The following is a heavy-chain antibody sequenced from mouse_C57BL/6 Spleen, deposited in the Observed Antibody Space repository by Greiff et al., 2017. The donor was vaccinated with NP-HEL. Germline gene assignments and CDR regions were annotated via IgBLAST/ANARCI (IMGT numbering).Heavy chain of an antibody. J-gene: IGHJ1*03. CDR3: ARGNYGSSYWYFDV. Sequence: QVQLKQPGAELVKPWASVKLSCTASGYTFTSYCMRWVHQPPGQGLEWIGMIRPNSGSTNYNEKFKSKATMTVDKSSSTAYMQLSSLTSEDSAVYYCARGNYGSSYWYFDVWGTGTTVTVSS. CDR1: GYTFTSYC. D-gene: IGHD1-1*01. CDR2: IRPNSGST. V-gene: IGHV1-64*01.